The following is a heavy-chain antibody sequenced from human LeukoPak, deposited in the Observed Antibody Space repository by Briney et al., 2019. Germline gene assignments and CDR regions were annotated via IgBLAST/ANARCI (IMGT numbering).Heavy chain of an antibody. CDR2: IYPGDSDT. V-gene: IGHV5-51*01. CDR1: GYSFTSYW. J-gene: IGHJ4*02. Sequence: GESLKIPCRGSGYSFTSYWFGWVRQMPGKGLGWRGSIYPGDSDTRYSPSFQGQVTISAGKSISTAYLQWSSLKASDTAMYYCARFHPYDFWSGYYTGVTDYWGEGTLVTLSS. CDR3: ARFHPYDFWSGYYTGVTDY. D-gene: IGHD3/OR15-3a*01.